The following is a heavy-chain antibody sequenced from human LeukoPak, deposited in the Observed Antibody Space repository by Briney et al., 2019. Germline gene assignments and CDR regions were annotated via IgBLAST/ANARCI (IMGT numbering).Heavy chain of an antibody. V-gene: IGHV1-8*02. CDR1: GYTFTAYY. CDR2: MNPNSGNT. CDR3: ARAYGGNPFALDI. Sequence: ASVKVSCKASGYTFTAYYIHWVRLAPGQGLEWMGWMNPNSGNTGYAQKFQGRVTMTRNTSISTAYMELSSLRSEDTAVYYCARAYGGNPFALDIWGQGTMVTVSS. J-gene: IGHJ3*02. D-gene: IGHD4-23*01.